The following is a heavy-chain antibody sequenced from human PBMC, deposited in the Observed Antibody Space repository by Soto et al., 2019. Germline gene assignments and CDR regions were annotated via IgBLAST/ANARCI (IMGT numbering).Heavy chain of an antibody. CDR2: TSNDGKKV. Sequence: QVQLVESGGGVVQPGRSLRVSCEVSGFSLSSYAIHWVRQAPGKGLEWVAVTSNDGKKVSYADSVKGRFTVSRDNPKNTVDLKMNSLRSEDTDVYFCAKAGEVFGLVIFAYLDSWGQGSLVIVSS. J-gene: IGHJ4*02. V-gene: IGHV3-30*18. CDR3: AKAGEVFGLVIFAYLDS. D-gene: IGHD3-9*01. CDR1: GFSLSSYA.